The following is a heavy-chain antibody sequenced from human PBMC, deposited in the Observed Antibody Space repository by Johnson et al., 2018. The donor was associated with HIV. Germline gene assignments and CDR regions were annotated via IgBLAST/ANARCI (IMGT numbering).Heavy chain of an antibody. CDR2: IATTGDT. CDR1: GFAFSSYA. CDR3: ARGALLWFRADDAFDI. V-gene: IGHV3-13*01. J-gene: IGHJ3*02. D-gene: IGHD3-10*01. Sequence: EVQLEESGGGVVQPGRSLRLSCAASGFAFSSYAMHWVRQPTGKRLEWVSGIATTGDTYYAGSVKGRFTISRDNSKNTLYLQMNSLRAEDTAVYYCARGALLWFRADDAFDIWGQGTMVTVSS.